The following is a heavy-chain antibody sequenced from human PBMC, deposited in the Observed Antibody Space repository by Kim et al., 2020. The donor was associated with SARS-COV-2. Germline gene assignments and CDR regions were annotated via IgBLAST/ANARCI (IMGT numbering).Heavy chain of an antibody. D-gene: IGHD3-16*01. CDR3: ARVWDY. Sequence: SETLSLTCAVYGAPFSGYYWTWVRQPPGKGLECIGEINPSGGITYNPSLKSRLTISVDTPKAQFSLRLNSVTAADTAVYYCARVWDYWGQGILVTVSS. CDR2: INPSGGI. V-gene: IGHV4-34*01. J-gene: IGHJ4*02. CDR1: GAPFSGYY.